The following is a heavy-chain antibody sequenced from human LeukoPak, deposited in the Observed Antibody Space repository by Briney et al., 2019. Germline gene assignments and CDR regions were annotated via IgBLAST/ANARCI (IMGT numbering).Heavy chain of an antibody. V-gene: IGHV5-51*01. CDR2: IYPGDSDT. Sequence: GESLKISCKGSEYRFSDYWIGWVRQMPGKGLEWMGIIYPGDSDTRYSPSFQGQVTISANKSISTAYLQWSSLKASDTAMYYCARHPGGSVTTPFDYWGQGTLVTVSS. D-gene: IGHD4-17*01. CDR1: EYRFSDYW. J-gene: IGHJ4*02. CDR3: ARHPGGSVTTPFDY.